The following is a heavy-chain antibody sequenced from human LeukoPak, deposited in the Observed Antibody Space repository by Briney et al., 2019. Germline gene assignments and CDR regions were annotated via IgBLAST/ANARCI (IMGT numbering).Heavy chain of an antibody. D-gene: IGHD4-23*01. J-gene: IGHJ4*02. V-gene: IGHV3-7*01. CDR1: GFNFSNYW. CDR3: ARGAHKRDDYGGFFDY. Sequence: GGSLRLSCSASGFNFSNYWMNWVRQAPGKGLEWVANIKEDGSEKYYVDSVKDRFTISRDNSKNTLYLQMNSLRPEDTAVYYCARGAHKRDDYGGFFDYWGQGTLVTVSS. CDR2: IKEDGSEK.